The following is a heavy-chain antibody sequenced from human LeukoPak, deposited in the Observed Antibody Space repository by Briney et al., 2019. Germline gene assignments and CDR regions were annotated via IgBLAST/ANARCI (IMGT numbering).Heavy chain of an antibody. CDR3: ARLEGGIVVVVAD. Sequence: SETLSLTCTVSGGSISSYYWSWIRQPPGKGLEWIGYIYYSGSTIYNPSLKSRVTISVDTSKNQFSLKLSSVTAADTAVYYCARLEGGIVVVVADWGQGTLVTVSS. V-gene: IGHV4-59*08. CDR1: GGSISSYY. J-gene: IGHJ4*02. CDR2: IYYSGST. D-gene: IGHD2-15*01.